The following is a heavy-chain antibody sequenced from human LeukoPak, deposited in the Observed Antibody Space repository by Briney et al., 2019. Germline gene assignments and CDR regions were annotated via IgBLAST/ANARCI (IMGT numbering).Heavy chain of an antibody. D-gene: IGHD6-13*01. V-gene: IGHV1-2*04. CDR1: GYTFTGYY. CDR3: ARDGGYSSSWYDFDY. CDR2: INPNSGGT. Sequence: ASVKVSCKASGYTFTGYYMHWVRQAPGQGLEWMGWINPNSGGTNYAQKFQGWVTMTRDTSISTAYMELSRLRSDDTAVYYCARDGGYSSSWYDFDYWGQGTLVTVSS. J-gene: IGHJ4*02.